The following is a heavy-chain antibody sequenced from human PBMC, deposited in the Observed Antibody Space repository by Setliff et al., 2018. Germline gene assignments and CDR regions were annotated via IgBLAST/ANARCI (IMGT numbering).Heavy chain of an antibody. Sequence: GGSLRLSCAASGFTFSNYYMTWIRQAPGKGLEWISYIHDSGNPTYYADSVKGRFTVSRDNAKNSLYLQMTSLRAEDAAVYYCAGRWGGSAYGMDVWGQGATVTVSS. CDR2: IHDSGNPT. CDR3: AGRWGGSAYGMDV. V-gene: IGHV3-11*04. D-gene: IGHD3-10*01. CDR1: GFTFSNYY. J-gene: IGHJ6*02.